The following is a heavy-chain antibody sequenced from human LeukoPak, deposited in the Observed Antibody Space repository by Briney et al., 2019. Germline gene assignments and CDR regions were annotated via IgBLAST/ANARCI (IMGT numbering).Heavy chain of an antibody. Sequence: SETLSLTCTVSGGSISSYYWSWIRQPPGKGLEWIGYIYYSGSTNYNPSLKSRVTISVDTSKNQFSLKLSSVTAADTAVYYCAGDYYDSSRWAYFDYWGQGTLVTVSS. J-gene: IGHJ4*02. CDR1: GGSISSYY. CDR2: IYYSGST. D-gene: IGHD3-22*01. V-gene: IGHV4-59*01. CDR3: AGDYYDSSRWAYFDY.